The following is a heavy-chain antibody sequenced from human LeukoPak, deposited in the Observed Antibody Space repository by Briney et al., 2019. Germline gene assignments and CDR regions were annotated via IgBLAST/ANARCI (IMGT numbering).Heavy chain of an antibody. J-gene: IGHJ4*02. CDR1: GFTFTSYS. CDR3: ARPPPGLGAANF. Sequence: GGSLRLSCAASGFTFTSYSMIWVRKAPGKGLEWVTIISYDGNDKYYADSVKGRFTISKDNSQNTLYLQMNSLTTEDTAVYYCARPPPGLGAANFWGQGTLVTVSS. CDR2: ISYDGNDK. V-gene: IGHV3-30*03.